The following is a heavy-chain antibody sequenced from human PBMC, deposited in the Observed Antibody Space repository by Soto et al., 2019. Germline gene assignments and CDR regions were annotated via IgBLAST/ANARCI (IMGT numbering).Heavy chain of an antibody. CDR1: GFTFSSYA. D-gene: IGHD6-6*01. V-gene: IGHV3-23*01. CDR3: AKSRPVYSSSSSYFDY. CDR2: ISGSGGST. J-gene: IGHJ4*02. Sequence: EVQLLESGGGLVQPGGSLRLSCAASGFTFSSYAMSWVRQAPGKGLEWVSAISGSGGSTYYADSVKGRFTISRDNSKNTLYLQMNSLRAEDTAVYYCAKSRPVYSSSSSYFDYWGQGTLVTVSS.